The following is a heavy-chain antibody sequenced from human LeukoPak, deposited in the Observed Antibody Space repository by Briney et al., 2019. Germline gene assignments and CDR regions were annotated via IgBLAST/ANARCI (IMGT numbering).Heavy chain of an antibody. J-gene: IGHJ5*02. Sequence: SETLSLTCTVSGGSMNSYYWSWIRQPPGKGLEWIGSIYYSGSTYYNPSLKSRVTISVDTSKNQFSLKLSSVTAADTAVYYCARGGYYGSGNDFRFDPWGQGTLVTVSS. D-gene: IGHD3-10*01. CDR1: GGSMNSYY. CDR3: ARGGYYGSGNDFRFDP. CDR2: IYYSGST. V-gene: IGHV4-59*12.